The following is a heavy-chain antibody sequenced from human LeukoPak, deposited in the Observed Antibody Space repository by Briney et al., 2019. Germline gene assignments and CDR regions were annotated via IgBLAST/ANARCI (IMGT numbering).Heavy chain of an antibody. CDR1: GGSFSGYY. V-gene: IGHV4-34*01. CDR2: INHSGST. Sequence: SETLSLTCAVYGGSFSGYYWSWLRQPPGKGLEWIGEINHSGSTNYNPSLKSRVTISVDTSKNQFSLKLSSVTAADTAVYYCARGDLTWRGAGAGNWFDPWGQGTLVTVSS. J-gene: IGHJ5*02. D-gene: IGHD1-14*01. CDR3: ARGDLTWRGAGAGNWFDP.